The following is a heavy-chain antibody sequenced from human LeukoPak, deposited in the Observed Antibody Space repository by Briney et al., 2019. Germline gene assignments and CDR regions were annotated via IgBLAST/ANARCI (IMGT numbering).Heavy chain of an antibody. CDR3: AKDGGSYRAMGYFQH. CDR1: GFTFSGYA. D-gene: IGHD1-26*01. V-gene: IGHV3-23*01. CDR2: ISGSGGST. Sequence: PGGSLRLSCAASGFTFSGYAMSWVRQAPGKGLEWVSAISGSGGSTYYADSVKGRFTISRDNSKNTLYLQMNSLRAEDTAVYYCAKDGGSYRAMGYFQHWGQGTLVTVSS. J-gene: IGHJ1*01.